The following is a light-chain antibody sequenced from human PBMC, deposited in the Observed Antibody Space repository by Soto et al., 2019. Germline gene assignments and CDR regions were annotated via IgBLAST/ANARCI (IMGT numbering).Light chain of an antibody. CDR2: DAS. CDR1: QSISSW. J-gene: IGKJ4*01. V-gene: IGKV1-5*01. CDR3: QQYNSYSLT. Sequence: DIQMTQSPSTLSASVGDRVTITCRASQSISSWLAWYQQKPGKAPKLLIYDASSLESGVPSRFSGSGSGTEFTLTIISLQLDDFATYYCQQYNSYSLTFGGGTKVDIK.